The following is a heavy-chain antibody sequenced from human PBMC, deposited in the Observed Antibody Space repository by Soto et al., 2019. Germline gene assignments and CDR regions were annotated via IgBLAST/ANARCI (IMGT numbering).Heavy chain of an antibody. J-gene: IGHJ6*02. CDR2: IDPSDSYT. CDR3: ARRNSSGWQYYYVMDV. D-gene: IGHD6-19*01. V-gene: IGHV5-10-1*01. Sequence: PGESLKISCKGSGYSFTSYWISWVRQMPGKGLEWMGRIDPSDSYTNYSPSFQGHVTISADKSISTAYLQWSSLKASDTAMYYCARRNSSGWQYYYVMDVWGQGTTVIV. CDR1: GYSFTSYW.